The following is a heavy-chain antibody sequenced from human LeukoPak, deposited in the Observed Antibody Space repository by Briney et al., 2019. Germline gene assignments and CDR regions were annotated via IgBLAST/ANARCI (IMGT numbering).Heavy chain of an antibody. CDR3: ARQPPVLRFLEWSYYFDY. CDR1: GGSISSSSYY. J-gene: IGHJ4*02. CDR2: IYYSGST. D-gene: IGHD3-3*01. Sequence: PSETLPLTCTVSGGSISSSSYYWGWIRQPPGKGLEWIGSIYYSGSTYYNPSLKSRVTISVDTSKNQFSLKLSSVTAADTAVYYCARQPPVLRFLEWSYYFDYWGQGTLVTVSS. V-gene: IGHV4-39*01.